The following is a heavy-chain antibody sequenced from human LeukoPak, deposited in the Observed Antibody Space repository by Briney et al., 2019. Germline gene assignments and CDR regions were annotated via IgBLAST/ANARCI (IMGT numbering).Heavy chain of an antibody. D-gene: IGHD6-19*01. V-gene: IGHV1-8*01. CDR3: ARGPVGYSSGWSPSGY. Sequence: ASVEVSCKASGYTFTSYDINWVRQATGQGLEWMGWMNPNSGNTGYAQKFQGRVTMTRNTSISTAYMELSSLRSEDTAVYYCARGPVGYSSGWSPSGYWGQGTLVTVSS. CDR1: GYTFTSYD. CDR2: MNPNSGNT. J-gene: IGHJ4*02.